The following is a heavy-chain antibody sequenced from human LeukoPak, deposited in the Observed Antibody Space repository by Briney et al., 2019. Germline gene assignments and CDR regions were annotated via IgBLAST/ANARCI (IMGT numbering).Heavy chain of an antibody. CDR3: AREGELAVTGTGFDY. Sequence: SVKVSCKSSGYTFTNYYIHWVRQAPGQGLEWMGIINPSGGGTTYAQKFQGRVTMTRDTSTSTVYMELRSLRSDDTAIYYCAREGELAVTGTGFDYWGQGTLVTVSS. CDR2: INPSGGGT. V-gene: IGHV1-46*01. J-gene: IGHJ4*02. CDR1: GYTFTNYY. D-gene: IGHD6-19*01.